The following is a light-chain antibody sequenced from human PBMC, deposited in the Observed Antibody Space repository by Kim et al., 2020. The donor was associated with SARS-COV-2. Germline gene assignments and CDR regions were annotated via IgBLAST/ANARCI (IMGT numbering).Light chain of an antibody. CDR2: DAS. CDR3: LQRGSWLWT. J-gene: IGKJ1*01. Sequence: EIVLTQSPATLSLSPGERATLSCRASQSVSNYLAWFEQKPGQAPRLLIYDASNRATGIPARFSGSGSGTDFTLTISSLEPEDFAVYYCLQRGSWLWTFGQGTKVDIK. V-gene: IGKV3-11*01. CDR1: QSVSNY.